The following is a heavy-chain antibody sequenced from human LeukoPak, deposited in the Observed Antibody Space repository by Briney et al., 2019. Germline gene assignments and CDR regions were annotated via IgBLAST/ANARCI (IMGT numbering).Heavy chain of an antibody. CDR1: GGSINNYY. J-gene: IGHJ4*02. V-gene: IGHV4-4*07. D-gene: IGHD5-24*01. CDR3: AREVKDGYNYFFDY. Sequence: PSETLSLTCTVSGGSINNYYWSWIRQPAGKGLEWIGRIYTRGSTNYNPSLKSRVTMSVDTSKNQFSLKLSSVTAADTAVYYCAREVKDGYNYFFDYWGQGTLVTVSS. CDR2: IYTRGST.